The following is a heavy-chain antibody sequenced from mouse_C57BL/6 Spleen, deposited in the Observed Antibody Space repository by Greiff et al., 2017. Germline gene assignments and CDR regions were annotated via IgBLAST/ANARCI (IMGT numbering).Heavy chain of an antibody. CDR1: GFSFNTYA. D-gene: IGHD1-1*02. CDR2: IRSKSNNYAT. CDR3: VSSLWSSFDY. Sequence: EVMLVESGGGLVQPKGSLKLSCAASGFSFNTYAMNWVRQAPGKGLEWVARIRSKSNNYATYYADSVKDRFTISRDDSESMLYLQMNNLKTEDTAMYYCVSSLWSSFDYWGQGTTLTVSS. V-gene: IGHV10-1*01. J-gene: IGHJ2*01.